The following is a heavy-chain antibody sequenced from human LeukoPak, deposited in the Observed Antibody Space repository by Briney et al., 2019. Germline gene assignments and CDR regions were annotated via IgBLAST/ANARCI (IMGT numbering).Heavy chain of an antibody. V-gene: IGHV4-61*02. CDR2: IYTSGTT. J-gene: IGHJ4*02. CDR1: GGSISSGSYY. Sequence: PSETLSLTCTVSGGSISSGSYYWSWIRQPAGKGLEWIGRIYTSGTTNYNPSLKSRVTISVDTSKNQFSLKLSSVAAADTAVYYCALIGVITTIDYWGQGTLVTVSS. CDR3: ALIGVITTIDY. D-gene: IGHD3-22*01.